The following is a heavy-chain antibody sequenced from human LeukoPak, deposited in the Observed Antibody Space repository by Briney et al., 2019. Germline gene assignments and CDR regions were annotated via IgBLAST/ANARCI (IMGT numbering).Heavy chain of an antibody. D-gene: IGHD3-10*01. J-gene: IGHJ4*02. CDR3: ARDGGFRPMVPAVIGFTDY. V-gene: IGHV3-33*01. CDR2: IWYDGSNK. CDR1: GFTFSRYG. Sequence: GGSLRLSCAASGFTFSRYGMHWVSQAPGKGLEWVAVIWYDGSNKYYADSVKGRYTISRDNSKNTLYLQMTSLRAEDTGVYYCARDGGFRPMVPAVIGFTDYWGQGTLVTVSS.